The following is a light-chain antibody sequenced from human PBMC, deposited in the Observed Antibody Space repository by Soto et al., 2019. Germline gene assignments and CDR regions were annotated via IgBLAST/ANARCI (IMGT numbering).Light chain of an antibody. CDR1: QSISRY. CDR2: GAN. CDR3: QQNYGTPGT. Sequence: DIQLTQSPSSLSASVGDRITITCRSSQSISRYLNWYQQRPGTAPKVLIFGANSLQSRVPSRFSGSGSGTEFTLTISSLQPEDFATYYCQQNYGTPGTYGQGTKVDVK. V-gene: IGKV1-39*01. J-gene: IGKJ1*01.